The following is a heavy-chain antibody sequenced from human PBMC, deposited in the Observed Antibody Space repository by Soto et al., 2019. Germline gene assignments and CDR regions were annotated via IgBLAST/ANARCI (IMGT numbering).Heavy chain of an antibody. D-gene: IGHD2-2*01. CDR2: INPNSGGT. V-gene: IGHV1-2*04. Sequence: ASVKVSSKASGYTFTCYYMHWVRQAPGQGLEWMGWINPNSGGTNYAQKFQGWVTMTRDTSISTAYMELSRLRSDDTAVYYCAREWRVVPAAIDLSSDAFDIWGQGTMVTVSS. J-gene: IGHJ3*02. CDR3: AREWRVVPAAIDLSSDAFDI. CDR1: GYTFTCYY.